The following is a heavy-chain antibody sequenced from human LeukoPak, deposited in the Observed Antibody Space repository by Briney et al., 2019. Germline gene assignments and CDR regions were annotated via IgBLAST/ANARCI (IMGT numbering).Heavy chain of an antibody. Sequence: GGSLRLSCAASGFAFTSYTMNWVRQAPGKWLEWVSSISSSNTYIYYADSVKGRFTISRDNAKKSLYLEMNSLRAEDTAVFYCARSNYYDTLTGYAFDIWGQGTMVTVSS. D-gene: IGHD3-9*01. CDR3: ARSNYYDTLTGYAFDI. CDR2: ISSSNTYI. CDR1: GFAFTSYT. J-gene: IGHJ3*02. V-gene: IGHV3-21*01.